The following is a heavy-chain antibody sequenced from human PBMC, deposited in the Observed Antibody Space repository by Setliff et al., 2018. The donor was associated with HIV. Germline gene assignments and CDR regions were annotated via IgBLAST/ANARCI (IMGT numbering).Heavy chain of an antibody. CDR2: LYYSGST. Sequence: PSETLSLTCTVSGGSISSHYWSWIRQPPGEGLEWIGSLYYSGSTDYSPSLKSRVSISVDTSKNQLSLKLNSLTAADTAVYYCARDPGGLYCRSTTCQGGCFDPWGQGTLVTVSS. CDR1: GGSISSHY. D-gene: IGHD2-2*01. V-gene: IGHV4-59*11. J-gene: IGHJ5*02. CDR3: ARDPGGLYCRSTTCQGGCFDP.